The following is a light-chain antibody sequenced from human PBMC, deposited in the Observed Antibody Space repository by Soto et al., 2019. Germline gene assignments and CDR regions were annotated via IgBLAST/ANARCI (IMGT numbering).Light chain of an antibody. V-gene: IGKV1-33*01. CDR1: QDIGNY. Sequence: DIQMTQSPSSLSTSVGNRVTITCQASQDIGNYLNWYQQKPGKAPKLLIYDASNLETGVPSRFSGGGSGTDFTFTISILQPEDIATYYCQHYYNLPLTFGGGTKVEIK. CDR2: DAS. CDR3: QHYYNLPLT. J-gene: IGKJ4*01.